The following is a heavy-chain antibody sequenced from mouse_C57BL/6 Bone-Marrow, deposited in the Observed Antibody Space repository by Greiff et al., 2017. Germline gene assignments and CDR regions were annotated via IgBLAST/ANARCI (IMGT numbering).Heavy chain of an antibody. J-gene: IGHJ1*03. V-gene: IGHV1-85*01. CDR3: ARLEFDGSSGDWYFDV. CDR2: ISPRDGST. Sequence: QVQLKESGPELVTPGASVKLSCKASGYTFTSYDINWVKQRPGQGLEWIGWISPRDGSTKYNEKFKGKATLTVDTSSSTAYMELHSLTSEDSAVYCCARLEFDGSSGDWYFDVWGTGTTVTVSS. D-gene: IGHD1-1*01. CDR1: GYTFTSYD.